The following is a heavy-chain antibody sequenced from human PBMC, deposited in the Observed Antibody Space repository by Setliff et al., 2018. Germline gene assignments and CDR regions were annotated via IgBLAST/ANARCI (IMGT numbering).Heavy chain of an antibody. D-gene: IGHD3-22*01. V-gene: IGHV3-7*01. J-gene: IGHJ4*02. CDR3: ARSPGRGGYYYLTLYY. Sequence: GGSLRLFCVASGFTFSRYWMSWVRQAPGKGLEWVANIKEDGSERYYVDSVKGRFTMSRDNAKNSLYLQMNSLRAADTAVYYCARSPGRGGYYYLTLYYWGQGTLVTVSS. CDR1: GFTFSRYW. CDR2: IKEDGSER.